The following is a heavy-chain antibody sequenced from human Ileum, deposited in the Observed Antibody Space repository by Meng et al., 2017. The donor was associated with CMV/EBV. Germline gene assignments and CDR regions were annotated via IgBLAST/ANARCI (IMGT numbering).Heavy chain of an antibody. Sequence: GPGPVKPSQTLSLTCTVSGGSFTSGNYYWSWIRQPPGRGLEWIGYIYYSGSPYYKPSLKSRVTISLDTSKNQFSLNLRSVTATDSAVYYCVRQVVAASFDYWGQGALVTVPS. CDR1: GGSFTSGNYY. CDR3: VRQVVAASFDY. J-gene: IGHJ4*02. V-gene: IGHV4-30-4*08. D-gene: IGHD2-15*01. CDR2: IYYSGSP.